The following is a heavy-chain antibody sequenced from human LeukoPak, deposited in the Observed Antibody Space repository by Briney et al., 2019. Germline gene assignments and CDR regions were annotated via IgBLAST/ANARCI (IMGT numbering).Heavy chain of an antibody. Sequence: SCKASGGTFSSYGMHWVRQAPGKGLEWVAVIWYDGSNKYYADPVKGRFTISRDNSKNTLYLQMNSLRAEDTAVYYCARARPLTVSSYGVYWFDPWGQGTLVTVSS. J-gene: IGHJ5*02. CDR1: GGTFSSYG. CDR3: ARARPLTVSSYGVYWFDP. D-gene: IGHD3-3*02. V-gene: IGHV3-33*01. CDR2: IWYDGSNK.